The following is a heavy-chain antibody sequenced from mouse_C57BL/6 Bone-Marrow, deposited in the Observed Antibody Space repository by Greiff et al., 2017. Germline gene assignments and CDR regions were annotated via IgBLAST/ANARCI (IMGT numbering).Heavy chain of an antibody. CDR3: ARVGWGVEAQFAY. V-gene: IGHV1-18*01. CDR2: INPNNGGT. CDR1: GYTFTDYN. J-gene: IGHJ3*01. D-gene: IGHD1-2*01. Sequence: EVQLLQSGPELVKPGASVKISCKASGYTFTDYNMDWVKQSHGKSLEWIGDINPNNGGTSYNQKFKGKATLTVDKSSSTAYMELLSLTSEDTAVYDCARVGWGVEAQFAYWGQGTRVTVSA.